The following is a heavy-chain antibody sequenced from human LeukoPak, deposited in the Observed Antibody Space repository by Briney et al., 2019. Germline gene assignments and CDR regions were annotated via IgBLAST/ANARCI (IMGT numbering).Heavy chain of an antibody. V-gene: IGHV3-23*01. J-gene: IGHJ5*02. D-gene: IGHD2-2*01. CDR1: GFTFSSYA. CDR3: ATPGGYQLLSWFDP. Sequence: VGSLRLSCAASGFTFSSYAMSWVRQAPGKGLEWVSAISGSGGSTYYADSVKGRFTISRDNSKNTLYLQMNSLRAEDTAVYYCATPGGYQLLSWFDPWGQGTLVTVSS. CDR2: ISGSGGST.